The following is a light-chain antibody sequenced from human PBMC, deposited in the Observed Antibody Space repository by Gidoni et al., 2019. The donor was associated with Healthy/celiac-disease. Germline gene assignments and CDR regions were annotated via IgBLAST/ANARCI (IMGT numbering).Light chain of an antibody. CDR3: QQSYSTLGG. J-gene: IGKJ1*01. CDR1: QSISSY. Sequence: DIQMTQSPSSLSASVGDRVTITCRASQSISSYLNWYQQKPGKAPKLLIYAASSLQSGVPSRFSGSGSGTDFTLTISSLQPEDFATYYCQQSYSTLGGFXQXTKVXIK. V-gene: IGKV1-39*01. CDR2: AAS.